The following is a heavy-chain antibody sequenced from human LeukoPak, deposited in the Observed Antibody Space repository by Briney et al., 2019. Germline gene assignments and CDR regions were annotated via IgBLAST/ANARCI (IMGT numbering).Heavy chain of an antibody. V-gene: IGHV4-39*07. CDR2: IYYSGST. D-gene: IGHD1-26*01. J-gene: IGHJ5*02. Sequence: SETLSLTCTVSGGSISSSSYYWGWIRQPPGKGLEWIGSIYYSGSTYYNPSLKSRVTISVDTSKNQFSLKLSSVTAADTAVYYCVRVGARRNWFDPWGQGTLVTVSS. CDR3: VRVGARRNWFDP. CDR1: GGSISSSSYY.